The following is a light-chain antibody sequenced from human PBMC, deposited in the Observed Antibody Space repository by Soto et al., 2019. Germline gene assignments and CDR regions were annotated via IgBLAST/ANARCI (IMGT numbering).Light chain of an antibody. Sequence: DIVMTQSPLSLPVSPGEPASISCRSSQSLVHSQGNYFFDWYVQKPGQSPQLLIYWGFIRASGVPDRISGSASGTDFTLKITRVEAEDVGVYYCMQALQTPYTFGQGTKLGIK. CDR1: QSLVHSQGNYF. CDR3: MQALQTPYT. J-gene: IGKJ2*01. CDR2: WGF. V-gene: IGKV2-28*01.